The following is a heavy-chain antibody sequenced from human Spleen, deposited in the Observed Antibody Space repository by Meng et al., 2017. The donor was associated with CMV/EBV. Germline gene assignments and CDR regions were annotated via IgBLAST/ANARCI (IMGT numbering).Heavy chain of an antibody. V-gene: IGHV3-74*01. D-gene: IGHD3-3*01. CDR3: ARDRLSTSYDSWSGSFAPINGVDV. J-gene: IGHJ6*02. CDR1: EFTVSTYC. CDR2: INTDGDST. Sequence: SLKISCAASEFTVSTYCMHLVRQAPQRGLLWVSRINTDGDSTNYADDVKGRFTITRDNTKNTLYLQMHSLRVEDTRVYYCARDRLSTSYDSWSGSFAPINGVDVWGQGTTVTVSS.